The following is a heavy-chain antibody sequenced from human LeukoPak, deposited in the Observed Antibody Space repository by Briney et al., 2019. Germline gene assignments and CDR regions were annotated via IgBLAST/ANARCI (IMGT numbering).Heavy chain of an antibody. D-gene: IGHD3-10*01. Sequence: RGSLRLSCVVSRFTFSSYVMSWVRQAPGKGLEWVSAISGSGGNTYYADSVKGRFTISRDNSKNTLYLQMNSLRAEDTAVYYCAKVHYYDSGSYRYYFDYWDQGTLVTVSS. J-gene: IGHJ4*02. CDR1: RFTFSSYV. V-gene: IGHV3-23*01. CDR2: ISGSGGNT. CDR3: AKVHYYDSGSYRYYFDY.